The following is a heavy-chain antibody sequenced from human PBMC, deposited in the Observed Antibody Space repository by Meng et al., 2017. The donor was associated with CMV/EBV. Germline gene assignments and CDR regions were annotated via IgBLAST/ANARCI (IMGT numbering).Heavy chain of an antibody. D-gene: IGHD2-2*01. J-gene: IGHJ4*02. Sequence: GGSLRLSCAASGFSFGSYWMSWVRQAPGKGLEWVANIKPKGSEPYSMDSVEGRFTGSRDNAKNSLELQMNSLRAEDTAVYYCARDLYCSSISCYTGDYFDYWGRGTLVTVSS. CDR3: ARDLYCSSISCYTGDYFDY. V-gene: IGHV3-7*01. CDR1: GFSFGSYW. CDR2: IKPKGSEP.